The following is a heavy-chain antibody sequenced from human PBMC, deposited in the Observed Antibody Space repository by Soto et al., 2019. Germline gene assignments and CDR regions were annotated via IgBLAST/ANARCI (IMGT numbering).Heavy chain of an antibody. CDR2: IYYSGST. CDR3: ARDLGGDIVVVPAIHRPYWFDP. D-gene: IGHD2-2*01. Sequence: RSLTCTVSGGSVSSGSYYWSWIRQPPGKGLEWIGYIYYSGSTNYNPSLKSRVTISVDTSKNQFSLKLSSVTAAATAVYYCARDLGGDIVVVPAIHRPYWFDPWGQGTLVTVSS. CDR1: GGSVSSGSYY. J-gene: IGHJ5*02. V-gene: IGHV4-61*01.